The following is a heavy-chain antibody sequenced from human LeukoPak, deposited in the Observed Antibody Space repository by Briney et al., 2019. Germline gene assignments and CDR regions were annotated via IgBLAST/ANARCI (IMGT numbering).Heavy chain of an antibody. CDR2: IYTSGST. D-gene: IGHD3-10*01. CDR3: ASSGY. V-gene: IGHV4-61*02. Sequence: KPSQTLSLTCTVSGGPISSGSYYWSWIRQPAGKGLEWIGRIYTSGSTNYNPSLKSRVTISVDTSKNQFSLKLSSVTAADTAVYYCASSGYWGQGTLVTVSS. J-gene: IGHJ4*02. CDR1: GGPISSGSYY.